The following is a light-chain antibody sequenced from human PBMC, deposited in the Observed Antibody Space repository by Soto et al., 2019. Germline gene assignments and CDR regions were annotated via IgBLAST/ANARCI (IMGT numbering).Light chain of an antibody. V-gene: IGKV3-20*01. CDR2: AAS. Sequence: EIVLTQSPGTLSLSPGERATLSCRASRSVPSDLLAWYQQKPGQAPRLVIYAASRRATGIPDRFSGSGSGTDFTLTISRLEPDDVVFYFCHQYGRSPQTFGQGNKLDIK. CDR3: HQYGRSPQT. CDR1: RSVPSDL. J-gene: IGKJ2*01.